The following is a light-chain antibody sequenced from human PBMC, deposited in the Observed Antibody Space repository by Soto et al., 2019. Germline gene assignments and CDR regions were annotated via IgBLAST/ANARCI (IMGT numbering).Light chain of an antibody. CDR3: CSYAGSDTYVV. CDR1: NSDIGHYNY. Sequence: QSALTQPRSVSGSPGQSVTISCTGTNSDIGHYNYVSWYQQHPGKAPKVMIYDVSKRPSGVPDRFSGSKSGNTVSLTISGLQAEDEANYYCCSYAGSDTYVVFGGGTKLTVL. CDR2: DVS. J-gene: IGLJ2*01. V-gene: IGLV2-11*01.